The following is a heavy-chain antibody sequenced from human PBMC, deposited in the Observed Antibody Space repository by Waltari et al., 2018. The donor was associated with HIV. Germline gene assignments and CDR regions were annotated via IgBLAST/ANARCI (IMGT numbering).Heavy chain of an antibody. CDR2: IYYSGST. D-gene: IGHD1-26*01. Sequence: QLQLQESGPGLVKPSETLSPTCTAPGDSLSNSNYFWGWIRQPPGKGLEWIGRIYYSGSTYYNPSLKSRVTISVDTSKNQFSLKVNSVTAADTAVYYCARHALRVGAAYWSFDLWGRGTLVTVSS. CDR3: ARHALRVGAAYWSFDL. CDR1: GDSLSNSNYF. J-gene: IGHJ2*01. V-gene: IGHV4-39*01.